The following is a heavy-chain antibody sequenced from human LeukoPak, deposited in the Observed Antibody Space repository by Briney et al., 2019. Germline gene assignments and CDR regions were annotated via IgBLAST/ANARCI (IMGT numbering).Heavy chain of an antibody. CDR2: ISTTSSYI. CDR1: GFTFSSYT. V-gene: IGHV3-21*01. Sequence: GESLRLSCAASGFTFSSYTMNWVRQAPGKGLEWVSSISTTSSYIYYADSVKGRFTISRDNSKNTLYLQMNSLRAEDTAVYYCAKDMEVGVLDYWGQGTLVTVSS. J-gene: IGHJ4*02. D-gene: IGHD2-8*01. CDR3: AKDMEVGVLDY.